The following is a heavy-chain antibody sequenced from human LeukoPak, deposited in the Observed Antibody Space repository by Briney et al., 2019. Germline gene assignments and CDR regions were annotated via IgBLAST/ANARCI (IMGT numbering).Heavy chain of an antibody. CDR1: GFTFSSYS. D-gene: IGHD1-26*01. Sequence: GSLRLSCAASGFTFSSYSMNWVRQPPGKGLEWIGYIYNSGTTNYNPSLKSRVTISEDTAKHQLSLSLSSVTAADTAVYYCARCRYTGTYRHSFDIWGQGTMVTVSS. V-gene: IGHV4-59*01. CDR2: IYNSGTT. CDR3: ARCRYTGTYRHSFDI. J-gene: IGHJ3*02.